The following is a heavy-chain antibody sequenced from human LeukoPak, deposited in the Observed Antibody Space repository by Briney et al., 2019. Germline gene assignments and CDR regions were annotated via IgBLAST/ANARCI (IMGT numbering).Heavy chain of an antibody. Sequence: ASVKVSCKASGYTLTGYYMHWVRQAPGQGLEWMGRINPNSGGTNYAQKFQGRVTMTRDTSISTAYMELSRLTSDDTAVYYCARDELWNGYYSVNYNYYGMDVWGQGTTVTVSS. CDR3: ARDELWNGYYSVNYNYYGMDV. CDR1: GYTLTGYY. D-gene: IGHD3-3*01. V-gene: IGHV1-2*06. J-gene: IGHJ6*02. CDR2: INPNSGGT.